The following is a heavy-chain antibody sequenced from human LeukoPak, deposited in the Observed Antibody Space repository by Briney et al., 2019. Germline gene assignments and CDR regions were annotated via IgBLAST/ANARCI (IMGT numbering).Heavy chain of an antibody. CDR3: AREVGCSGGSCYSPNWFDP. Sequence: SETLSLTCTVSGGSVSSGHYYWSWIRQPPGKGLEWIGDIYYSGSTNYKPSLKNRVTISIDTSKNQFSLKLNSVTAADTAVYYCAREVGCSGGSCYSPNWFDPWGQGTLVTVSS. CDR1: GGSVSSGHYY. D-gene: IGHD2-15*01. V-gene: IGHV4-61*01. CDR2: IYYSGST. J-gene: IGHJ5*02.